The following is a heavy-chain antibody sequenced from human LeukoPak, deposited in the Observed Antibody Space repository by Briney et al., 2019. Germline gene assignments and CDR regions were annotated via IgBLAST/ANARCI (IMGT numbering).Heavy chain of an antibody. J-gene: IGHJ4*02. V-gene: IGHV3-30*02. Sequence: GGSLRLSCAASGFTFSSYEMNWVRQAPGKGLEWVAFIRYDGSNKYYADSVKGRFTISRDNSKNTLYLQMNSLRAEDTAVYYCAGELWFGEPHFDYWGQGTLVTVSS. CDR3: AGELWFGEPHFDY. D-gene: IGHD3-10*01. CDR1: GFTFSSYE. CDR2: IRYDGSNK.